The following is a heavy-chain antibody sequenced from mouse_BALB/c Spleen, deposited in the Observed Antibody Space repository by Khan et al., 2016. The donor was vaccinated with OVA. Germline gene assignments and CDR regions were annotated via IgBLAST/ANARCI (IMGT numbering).Heavy chain of an antibody. CDR2: INYSGRT. Sequence: EVQLQESGPGLVKPSQSLSLTCTVTDYSITSDYAWNWIRQFPGNKLEWMGYINYSGRTSYSPSLKSRISITRDTSKNQFFLQLNSVTTEDTDTYFCARGRAYWGQGTLVTVSA. CDR1: DYSITSDYA. J-gene: IGHJ3*01. CDR3: ARGRAY. V-gene: IGHV3-2*02. D-gene: IGHD3-3*01.